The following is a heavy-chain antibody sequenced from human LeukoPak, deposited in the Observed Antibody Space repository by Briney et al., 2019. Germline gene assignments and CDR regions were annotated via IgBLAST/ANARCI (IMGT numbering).Heavy chain of an antibody. V-gene: IGHV4-39*07. D-gene: IGHD3-3*01. J-gene: IGHJ5*02. CDR1: GGSISSSSYY. CDR2: IYYSGST. CDR3: ARVVGFLEWLPPRNWFDP. Sequence: SETLSLTCTVSGGSISSSSYYWGWIRQTPGKGLEWIGSIYYSGSTYYNPSLKSRVTISVDTSKNQFSLKLSSVTAADTAVYYCARVVGFLEWLPPRNWFDPWGQGTLVTVSS.